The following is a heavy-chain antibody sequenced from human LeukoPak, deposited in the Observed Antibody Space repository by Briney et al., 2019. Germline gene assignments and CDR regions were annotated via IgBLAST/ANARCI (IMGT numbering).Heavy chain of an antibody. D-gene: IGHD6-13*01. J-gene: IGHJ5*02. V-gene: IGHV3-7*01. Sequence: RSGGSLRLSYAASGFIFNTNWISWVRQAPGKGLEWVANINPGASVTHYVDSVKGRFTISRDNGKNSVYLQMNSLRAEDSAVYFCATHPQSAGYHWFDPRGQGTLVTVAS. CDR1: GFIFNTNW. CDR3: ATHPQSAGYHWFDP. CDR2: INPGASVT.